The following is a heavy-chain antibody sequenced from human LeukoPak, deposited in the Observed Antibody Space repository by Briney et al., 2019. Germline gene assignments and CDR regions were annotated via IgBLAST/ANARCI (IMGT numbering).Heavy chain of an antibody. CDR3: AKHNSSSPSFDY. V-gene: IGHV3-30*02. D-gene: IGHD6-6*01. J-gene: IGHJ4*02. CDR1: GFTFSSYG. CDR2: IRYDGSNK. Sequence: PGGSLRLSCAASGFTFSSYGMHWVRQAPGKGLEWVAFIRYDGSNKYYADSVKGRFTISRDNSKNTLYLQMNSLRAEDTALYYCAKHNSSSPSFDYWGQGTLVTVSS.